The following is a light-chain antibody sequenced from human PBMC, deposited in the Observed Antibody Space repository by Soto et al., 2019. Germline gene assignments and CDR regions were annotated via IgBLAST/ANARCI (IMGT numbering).Light chain of an antibody. CDR3: SSYAGSNNWV. Sequence: QSALTQPPSASGSPGQSVTISCTGTSSDVADYNDVSWYQQYPGKAPKLMIYEVSKRPSGVPARFSGSKSGNTASLTVSGLQAEDEADYYCSSYAGSNNWVFGGGTKLTVL. V-gene: IGLV2-8*01. J-gene: IGLJ3*02. CDR1: SSDVADYND. CDR2: EVS.